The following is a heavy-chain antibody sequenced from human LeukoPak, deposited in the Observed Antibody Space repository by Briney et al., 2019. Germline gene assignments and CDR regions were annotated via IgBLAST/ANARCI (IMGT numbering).Heavy chain of an antibody. J-gene: IGHJ4*02. Sequence: PSETLSLTCTASAGSISSYYWSWLRQPAGKGLEWIGRIYTSGSTNYNPSLKSRVTMSADTSKNQFSLKLSSVTAADTAVYYCASTCSSTSCYPTYGFDYWGQGTLVTVSS. CDR1: AGSISSYY. CDR3: ASTCSSTSCYPTYGFDY. CDR2: IYTSGST. D-gene: IGHD2-2*01. V-gene: IGHV4-4*07.